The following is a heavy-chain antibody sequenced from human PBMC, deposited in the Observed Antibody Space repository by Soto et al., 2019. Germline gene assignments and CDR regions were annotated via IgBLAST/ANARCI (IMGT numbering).Heavy chain of an antibody. CDR1: GCTLTELS. CDR2: FDPEDGET. D-gene: IGHD1-26*01. Sequence: GASVKVSCKVSGCTLTELSMHWVRQAPGKGLEWMGGFDPEDGETIYAQKFQGRVTMTEDTSTDTAYMELSSLRSEDTAVYYCATIKVVGASEYYFDYWGQGTLVTVSS. V-gene: IGHV1-24*01. J-gene: IGHJ4*02. CDR3: ATIKVVGASEYYFDY.